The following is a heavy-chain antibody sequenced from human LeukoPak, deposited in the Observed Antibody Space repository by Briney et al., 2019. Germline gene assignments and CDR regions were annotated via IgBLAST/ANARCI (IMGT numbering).Heavy chain of an antibody. J-gene: IGHJ5*02. CDR1: GYTFTSYY. CDR3: ARAGLDSGSYKGWFDP. CDR2: INPSGGST. D-gene: IGHD1-26*01. Sequence: ASVKVSCKASGYTFTSYYMHWVRQAPGQGLEWMVIINPSGGSTSYTQKFQGRVTMTRDTSTSTVYMELSSLRSEDTAIYYCARAGLDSGSYKGWFDPWGQGTLVTVSS. V-gene: IGHV1-46*01.